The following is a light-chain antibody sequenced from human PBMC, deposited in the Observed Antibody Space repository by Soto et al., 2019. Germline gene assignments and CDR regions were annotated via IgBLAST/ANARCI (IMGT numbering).Light chain of an antibody. CDR2: AAS. CDR3: LQLNTYPWT. J-gene: IGKJ1*01. CDR1: QVITND. V-gene: IGKV1-17*01. Sequence: IQMTQSPSSLSASVGDRLSITCRASQVITNDLGWYQQKQGKAPKRLIYAASTLQSGVPSRFSGSGSGTEFTITISSLQPEDVATYYCLQLNTYPWTFGQGTKVEIK.